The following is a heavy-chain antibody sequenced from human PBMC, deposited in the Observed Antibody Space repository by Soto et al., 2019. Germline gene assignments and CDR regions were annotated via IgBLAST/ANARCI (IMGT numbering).Heavy chain of an antibody. J-gene: IGHJ4*02. CDR1: GFTFSVYY. D-gene: IGHD3-10*01. CDR3: SRENWFQDY. Sequence: PGGSLRLSCAASGFTFSVYYMTWVRQAPGKGLGWVASIKNDGSEQYYVDSVKGRFTISRDNAKNLLYLQMNSLRAGDTALYFCSRENWFQDYWGQGTLVTVSS. V-gene: IGHV3-7*03. CDR2: IKNDGSEQ.